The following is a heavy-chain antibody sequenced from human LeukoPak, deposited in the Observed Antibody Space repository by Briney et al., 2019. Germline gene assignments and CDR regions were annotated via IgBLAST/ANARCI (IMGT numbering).Heavy chain of an antibody. J-gene: IGHJ6*03. CDR3: ARLQCGGSTSRYYYYYTDF. V-gene: IGHV1-18*01. CDR2: ISVYNGNT. CDR1: GYIFTNYG. D-gene: IGHD5-24*01. Sequence: ASVKLSCKASGYIFTNYGISWVRQAPGQGLEWMGWISVYNGNTDYAQKFQGRVTMTTDTSTTTAYMELRSLRSDDAAVYYCARLQCGGSTSRYYYYYTDFWGKGTTVTVSS.